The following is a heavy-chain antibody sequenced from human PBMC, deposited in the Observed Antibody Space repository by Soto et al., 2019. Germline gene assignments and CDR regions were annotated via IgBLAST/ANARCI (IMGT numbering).Heavy chain of an antibody. D-gene: IGHD3-16*01. CDR1: GVSLSSGGYS. J-gene: IGHJ4*02. Sequence: PSETLSLTCAVSGVSLSSGGYSRSWIRQPPGKGLEGIGYIYYSGSTYYNPSLKSRVTISVDTSKNHFSLKLSSVTAADTAVYYCARGPGIMDNIDYWGQGTLVTVSS. CDR3: ARGPGIMDNIDY. CDR2: IYYSGST. V-gene: IGHV4-31*11.